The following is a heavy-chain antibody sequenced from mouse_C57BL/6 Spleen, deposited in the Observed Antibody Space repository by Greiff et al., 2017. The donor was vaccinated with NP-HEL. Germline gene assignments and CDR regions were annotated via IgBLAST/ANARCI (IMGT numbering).Heavy chain of an antibody. CDR3: AREGYSSRYAMDY. J-gene: IGHJ4*01. Sequence: QVQLQQPGAELVRPGSSVKLSCKASGYTFTSYWMDWVKQRPGQGLEWIGNIYPSDSETHYNQKFKDKATLTVDKSSSTAYMQPSSLTSEDSAVYYCAREGYSSRYAMDYWGQGTSVTVSS. V-gene: IGHV1-61*01. CDR2: IYPSDSET. CDR1: GYTFTSYW. D-gene: IGHD1-1*01.